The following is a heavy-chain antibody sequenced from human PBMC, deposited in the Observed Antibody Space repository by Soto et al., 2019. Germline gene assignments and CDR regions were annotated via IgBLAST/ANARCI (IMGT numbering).Heavy chain of an antibody. CDR2: IIPLFGTP. V-gene: IGHV1-69*01. CDR1: GGTFNTYE. Sequence: QVQLVQSGAEVKKPGSSVKVSCKASGGTFNTYEISWVRQAPGQGLEWMGRIIPLFGTPKYAQKFQGRVTITADASTSTVYMELSSLRSDDTAIFYCVRVARDYYSNHAYNGFDPWGQGTLVTVSS. J-gene: IGHJ5*02. CDR3: VRVARDYYSNHAYNGFDP. D-gene: IGHD3-22*01.